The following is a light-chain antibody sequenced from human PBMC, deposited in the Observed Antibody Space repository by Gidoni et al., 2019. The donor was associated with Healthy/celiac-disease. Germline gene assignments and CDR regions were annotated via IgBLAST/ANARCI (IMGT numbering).Light chain of an antibody. Sequence: SPSSLSASVGDRVTITCRASQSISSYLNWYQQKPGKAPKLLIYAASSVQSGVPSRFSGSGCGTEFTLTISRLQGEDLATYSRQKRYSTPRETFGQGTKLEIK. CDR2: AAS. CDR3: QKRYSTPRET. J-gene: IGKJ2*01. V-gene: IGKV1-39*01. CDR1: QSISSY.